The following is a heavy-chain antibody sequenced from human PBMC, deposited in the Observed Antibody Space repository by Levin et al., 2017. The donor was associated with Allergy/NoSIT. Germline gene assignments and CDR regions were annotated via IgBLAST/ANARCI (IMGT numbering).Heavy chain of an antibody. CDR1: GFTFSSYG. CDR2: ISHDGTFK. Sequence: PGGSLRLSCAASGFTFSSYGMHWVRQAPGKGLEWVAVISHDGTFKDYADSVKGRFTISRDNSKNTLSLQMNSLRPEDTAVYYCARDANKYFDYWGQGTLVTVSS. J-gene: IGHJ4*02. D-gene: IGHD4/OR15-4a*01. CDR3: ARDANKYFDY. V-gene: IGHV3-30*03.